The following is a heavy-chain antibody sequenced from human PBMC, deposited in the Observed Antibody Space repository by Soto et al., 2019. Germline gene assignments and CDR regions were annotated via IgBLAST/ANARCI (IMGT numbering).Heavy chain of an antibody. V-gene: IGHV4-59*01. CDR1: GGSISSYY. CDR3: ASGREVTHYYYYMDV. Sequence: ASETLSLTCTVSGGSISSYYWSWIRQPPGKGLEWIGYIYYSGSTNYNPSLKSRVTISVDTSKNQFSLKLSSVTAADTAVYYCASGREVTHYYYYMDVWGKGTTVTVSS. CDR2: IYYSGST. D-gene: IGHD2-21*02. J-gene: IGHJ6*03.